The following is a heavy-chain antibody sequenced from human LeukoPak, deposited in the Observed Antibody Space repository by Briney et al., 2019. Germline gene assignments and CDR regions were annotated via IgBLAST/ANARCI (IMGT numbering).Heavy chain of an antibody. CDR3: ARVDDFWSGYYSDH. D-gene: IGHD3-3*01. J-gene: IGHJ4*02. Sequence: GGSLRLSCVGSGFVFSDYYMHWVHQAPEKGLIWVSRINTDGSNIDYADSVKGRFTSSRDNAKNSLYLQMNSLRADDTAVYFCARVDDFWSGYYSDHWGQGSLVTVSS. CDR2: INTDGSNI. V-gene: IGHV3-74*01. CDR1: GFVFSDYY.